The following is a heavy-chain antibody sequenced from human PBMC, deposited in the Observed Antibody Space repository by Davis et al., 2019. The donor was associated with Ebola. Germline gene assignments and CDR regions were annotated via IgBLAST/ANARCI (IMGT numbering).Heavy chain of an antibody. CDR2: ISSSSSYI. D-gene: IGHD2-15*01. Sequence: GESLKISCAASGFTFSSYSMNWVRQAPGKGLEWVSSISSSSSYIYYADSVKGRFTISRDNAKNSLYLQMNSLRAEDTAVYYCASRLGYCSGCMDVWGQGTTVTVSS. CDR3: ASRLGYCSGCMDV. J-gene: IGHJ6*02. V-gene: IGHV3-21*01. CDR1: GFTFSSYS.